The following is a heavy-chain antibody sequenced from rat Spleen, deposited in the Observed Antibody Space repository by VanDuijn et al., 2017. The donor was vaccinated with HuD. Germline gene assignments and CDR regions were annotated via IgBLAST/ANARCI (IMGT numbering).Heavy chain of an antibody. Sequence: EVQLVESGGGLVQPGRSLKLSCAASGFTFRNYAMAWVRQAPKKGLEWVAAIIYDGSRTFYRDSVRGRFTISTDNAKSTLYLQMDSLRPEDTATYYCATGGVYNNYGFAYWGQGTLVTVSS. CDR1: GFTFRNYA. V-gene: IGHV5S10*01. J-gene: IGHJ3*01. CDR3: ATGGVYNNYGFAY. D-gene: IGHD1-10*01. CDR2: IIYDGSRT.